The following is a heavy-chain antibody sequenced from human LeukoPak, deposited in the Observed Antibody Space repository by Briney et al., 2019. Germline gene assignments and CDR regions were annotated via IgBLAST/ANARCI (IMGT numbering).Heavy chain of an antibody. CDR1: GFTFSDYY. Sequence: GGSLRLSCAASGFTFSDYYMIWIRQAPGKGLQWDSAIGATGVDTFYANSVKGRFTISRDNSKNTVYLQMDSLGPEDTAMYYCAKDRHLDGYNGDWDQGTLVTVPS. CDR3: AKDRHLDGYNGD. D-gene: IGHD5-24*01. J-gene: IGHJ4*02. CDR2: IGATGVDT. V-gene: IGHV3-23*01.